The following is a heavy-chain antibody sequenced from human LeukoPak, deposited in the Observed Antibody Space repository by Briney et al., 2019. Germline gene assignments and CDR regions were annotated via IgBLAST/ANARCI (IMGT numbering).Heavy chain of an antibody. CDR1: GDSISSYY. Sequence: SETLSLTCTVSGDSISSYYWSWIRQPPGKGLEWIGYMYYSGSTSYNPSLKSRVTMSVDTSKNQFSLRLSSVTAADTAVYYCARGRYGGNSGFFDYWGQGTLVTVSS. D-gene: IGHD4-23*01. CDR3: ARGRYGGNSGFFDY. CDR2: MYYSGST. J-gene: IGHJ4*02. V-gene: IGHV4-59*01.